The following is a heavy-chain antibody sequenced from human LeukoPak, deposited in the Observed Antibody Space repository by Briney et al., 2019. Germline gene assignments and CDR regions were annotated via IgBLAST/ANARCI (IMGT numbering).Heavy chain of an antibody. CDR2: IGHDGRNI. Sequence: GGSLRLSCAVSGFTFSRYGMHWVRQAPGKGLEWVAVIGHDGRNIHYADSVKGRFTVSRDNSRKTLYLQLNNLSTGDTAVYYCAKDEGSSCGGDCPLDYWGQGTLVTVSS. CDR3: AKDEGSSCGGDCPLDY. CDR1: GFTFSRYG. D-gene: IGHD2-21*02. J-gene: IGHJ4*02. V-gene: IGHV3-30*18.